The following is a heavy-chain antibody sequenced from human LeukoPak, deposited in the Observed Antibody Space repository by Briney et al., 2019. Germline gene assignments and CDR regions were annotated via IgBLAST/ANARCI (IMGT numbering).Heavy chain of an antibody. CDR3: ARGLYYYDSSGANYFDY. J-gene: IGHJ4*02. D-gene: IGHD3-22*01. CDR2: ISSSSSTI. Sequence: PGGSLRLSCAASGFIFNSYWLNWVRQAPGKGLEWVSYISSSSSTIYYADSVKGRFTISRDNAKNSLYLQMNSLRAEDTAVYYCARGLYYYDSSGANYFDYWGQGTLVTVSS. CDR1: GFIFNSYW. V-gene: IGHV3-48*01.